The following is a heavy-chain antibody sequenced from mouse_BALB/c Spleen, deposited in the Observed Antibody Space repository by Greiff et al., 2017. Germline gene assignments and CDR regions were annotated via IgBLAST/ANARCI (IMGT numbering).Heavy chain of an antibody. V-gene: IGHV5-6-4*01. CDR1: GFTFSSYT. CDR3: TRGITTARTYYAMDY. Sequence: EVKVVESGGGLVKPGGSLKLSCAASGFTFSSYTMSWVRQTPEKRLEWVATISSGGSYTYYPDSVKGRFTISRDNAKNTLYLQMSSLKSEDTAMYYCTRGITTARTYYAMDYWGQGTSVTVSS. D-gene: IGHD1-2*01. CDR2: ISSGGSYT. J-gene: IGHJ4*01.